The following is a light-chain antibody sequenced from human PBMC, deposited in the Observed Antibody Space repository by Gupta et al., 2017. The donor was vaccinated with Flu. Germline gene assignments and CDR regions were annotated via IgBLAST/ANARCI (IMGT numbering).Light chain of an antibody. V-gene: IGLV8-61*01. CDR1: SGSVATNSY. CDR3: VLYLGSGSWV. J-gene: IGLJ3*02. CDR2: NTN. Sequence: QPVVTQGPSFSVSAGGTASLTCGLTSGSVATNSYPSCYQQTPGQAPRTLNYNTNILSSGVPDRFSGSFLGNKAALTITGAQADDESDYYCVLYLGSGSWVFGGGTKLTVL.